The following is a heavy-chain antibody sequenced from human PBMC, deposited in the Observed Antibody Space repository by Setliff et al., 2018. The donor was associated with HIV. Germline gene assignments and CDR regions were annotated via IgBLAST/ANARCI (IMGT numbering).Heavy chain of an antibody. CDR3: ARGTRVGANDAFDI. J-gene: IGHJ3*02. V-gene: IGHV1-2*06. CDR2: INPNSGGT. Sequence: GASVKVSCKASGYTFTGYYIHWVRQAPGQGLEWMGRINPNSGGTKYAQMCLGRVTMTRDTSISKAYMELSRLRSDDTAVYYCARGTRVGANDAFDIWGQGTMGTVSS. D-gene: IGHD1-26*01. CDR1: GYTFTGYY.